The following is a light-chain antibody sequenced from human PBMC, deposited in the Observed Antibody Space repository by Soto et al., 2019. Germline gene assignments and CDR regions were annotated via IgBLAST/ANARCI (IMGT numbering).Light chain of an antibody. CDR1: QSVSSN. CDR2: GAS. Sequence: EIVLTQSPATLSVSPGERATLSCRASQSVSSNLAWYQQKPGQAPRLLIYGASTRATGIPARFSGSGSGTVFTLTISSLQSEDFAVYYCQQYNDWLVTFGQGTELEIK. V-gene: IGKV3-15*01. J-gene: IGKJ2*01. CDR3: QQYNDWLVT.